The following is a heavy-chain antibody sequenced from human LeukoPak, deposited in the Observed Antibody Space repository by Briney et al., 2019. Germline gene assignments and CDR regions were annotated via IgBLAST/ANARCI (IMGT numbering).Heavy chain of an antibody. D-gene: IGHD5-12*01. CDR2: FDPEDGET. V-gene: IGHV1-24*01. CDR1: GYTLTELS. Sequence: ASVKVSCKVSGYTLTELSMHWVRQAPGKGLEWMGGFDPEDGETIYAQKFQGRVTMTEDTSTDTAYMELSSLRSEDTAVYYCATNPLYSGYDRGDYWGQGTLVTVSS. J-gene: IGHJ4*02. CDR3: ATNPLYSGYDRGDY.